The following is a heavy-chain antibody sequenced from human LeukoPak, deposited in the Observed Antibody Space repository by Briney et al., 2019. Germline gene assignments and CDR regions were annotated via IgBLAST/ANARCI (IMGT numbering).Heavy chain of an antibody. D-gene: IGHD2-2*01. CDR3: ARWPDQLLPDY. J-gene: IGHJ4*02. V-gene: IGHV1-69*13. CDR2: IIPIFGTA. CDR1: GGTFSSYA. Sequence: SVTVSCKASGGTFSSYAISWVRQAPGQGLEWMGGIIPIFGTANYAQKFQGRVTITADESTSTAYMELSSLRSDDTAVYYCARWPDQLLPDYWGQGTLVTVSS.